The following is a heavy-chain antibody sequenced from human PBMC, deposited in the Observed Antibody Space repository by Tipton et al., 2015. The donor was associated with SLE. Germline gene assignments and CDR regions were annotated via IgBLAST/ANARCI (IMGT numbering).Heavy chain of an antibody. CDR1: GFTFTTYG. CDR2: IRNDGSDK. J-gene: IGHJ4*02. Sequence: SGFTFTTYGMHWVRQAPGKGLEWVAFIRNDGSDKYYADSVKGRFTISRDNAENSLYLQMNSLRAEDTAVYYCAKDRFYDATVFDYWGQGTLVTVSS. D-gene: IGHD4/OR15-4a*01. CDR3: AKDRFYDATVFDY. V-gene: IGHV3-30*02.